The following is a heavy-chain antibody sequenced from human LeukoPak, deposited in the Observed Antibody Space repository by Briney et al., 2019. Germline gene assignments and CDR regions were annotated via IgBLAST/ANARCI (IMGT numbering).Heavy chain of an antibody. Sequence: SETLSLTCSVSGGSMRSYYWSWIWQPPGKGLEWIGYIHYSGSTNYNPSLKSRVTTSLDTSKNQFSLKLGSVTAADTAMYYCARSAWGYAFDIWGQGTMVTVSS. V-gene: IGHV4-59*01. CDR1: GGSMRSYY. D-gene: IGHD3-16*01. CDR3: ARSAWGYAFDI. CDR2: IHYSGST. J-gene: IGHJ3*02.